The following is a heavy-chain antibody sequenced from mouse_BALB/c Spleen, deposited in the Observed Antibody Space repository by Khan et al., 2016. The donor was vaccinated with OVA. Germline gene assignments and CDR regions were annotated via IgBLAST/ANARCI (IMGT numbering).Heavy chain of an antibody. Sequence: VQLQQSGPELVKPGASVKISCKASGYSFTGYFMNWVMQSHGKNLEWIGRINPHIGETLYNQKFKGKATLTVDESSRTAHMELRSLASEDSAVYYCARKNGSDFDYWGQGTTLTVSS. CDR1: GYSFTGYF. CDR3: ARKNGSDFDY. D-gene: IGHD1-1*01. J-gene: IGHJ2*01. CDR2: INPHIGET. V-gene: IGHV1-20*02.